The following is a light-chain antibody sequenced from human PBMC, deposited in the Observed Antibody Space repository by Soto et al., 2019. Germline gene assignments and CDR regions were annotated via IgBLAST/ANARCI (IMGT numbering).Light chain of an antibody. CDR1: QSIYDK. CDR3: QQYNSYSWT. J-gene: IGKJ1*01. CDR2: DAS. Sequence: EIVMTQSPATLSVSPGERVSLSCRASQSIYDKLAWYQQKPGQTPRLLIYDASTRATGISGSFSGSGSGTEFTLTISSLQSEDFATYYCQQYNSYSWTFGQGTKVDIK. V-gene: IGKV3-15*01.